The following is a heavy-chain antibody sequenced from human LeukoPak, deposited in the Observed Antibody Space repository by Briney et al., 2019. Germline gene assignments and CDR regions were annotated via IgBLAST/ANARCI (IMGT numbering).Heavy chain of an antibody. CDR1: GFMFSSYA. D-gene: IGHD2-21*02. J-gene: IGHJ3*02. V-gene: IGHV3-30-3*01. CDR2: ISYDGSNK. Sequence: GGSLRLSCAASGFMFSSYAMHWVRQAPGKGLEWVTVISYDGSNKYYADSVKGRFTISRDNAKNSLYLQMNSLRAEDTAVYYCARGVTVDAFDIWGQGTMVTVSS. CDR3: ARGVTVDAFDI.